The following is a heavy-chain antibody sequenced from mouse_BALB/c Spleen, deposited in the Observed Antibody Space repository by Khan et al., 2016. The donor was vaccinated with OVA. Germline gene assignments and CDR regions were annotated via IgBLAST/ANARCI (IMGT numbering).Heavy chain of an antibody. Sequence: VQLVESGPGLVAPSQTLSITCTVSGFSLTSYGVHWVRQPPGKGLEWLGVIWAGGSTNHNSALMSRLSINKDNSKSQVFLKMNSLQTDDTAMYYCARAFYYGAWFAYWGQGTLVTVSA. V-gene: IGHV2-9*02. J-gene: IGHJ3*01. CDR1: GFSLTSYG. CDR2: IWAGGST. CDR3: ARAFYYGAWFAY. D-gene: IGHD1-1*01.